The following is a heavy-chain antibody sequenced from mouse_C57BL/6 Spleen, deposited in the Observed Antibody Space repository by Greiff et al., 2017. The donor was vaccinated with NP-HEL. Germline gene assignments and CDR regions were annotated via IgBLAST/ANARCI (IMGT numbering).Heavy chain of an antibody. D-gene: IGHD4-1*01. Sequence: DVKLVESGGGLVQSGRSLRLSCATSGFTFSDFYMEWVRQAPGKGLEWIAASRNKANDYTTEYSASVKGRFIVSRDTSQSILYLQMNALRAEDTAIYYCARDPTGTGYFDYWGQGTTLTVSS. CDR1: GFTFSDFY. J-gene: IGHJ2*01. CDR2: SRNKANDYTT. V-gene: IGHV7-1*01. CDR3: ARDPTGTGYFDY.